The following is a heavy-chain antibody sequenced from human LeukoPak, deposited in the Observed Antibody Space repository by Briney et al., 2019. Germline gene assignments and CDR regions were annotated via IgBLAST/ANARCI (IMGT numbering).Heavy chain of an antibody. CDR2: IRYVGSNK. V-gene: IGHV3-30*02. Sequence: PGGSLRLSCAASGFTFSSYGMHWVRQAPGKGLEWVAFIRYVGSNKYYADSVKGRFTISRDNSKNTLYLQMNSLRAEDTAVYYCASPNLNLPPFSSRWLDYWGQGTLVTVSS. D-gene: IGHD6-13*01. CDR1: GFTFSSYG. CDR3: ASPNLNLPPFSSRWLDY. J-gene: IGHJ4*02.